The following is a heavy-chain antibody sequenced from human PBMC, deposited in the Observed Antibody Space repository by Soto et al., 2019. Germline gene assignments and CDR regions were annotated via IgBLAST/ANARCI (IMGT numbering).Heavy chain of an antibody. CDR2: IYYSGST. Sequence: QVQLQESAPGLVKPSETRSLTCTASGGSFSSNYWSWFRRPPGKGLEWIGYIYYSGSTNYNPSLKSRVTISVDRSKNQFSLKLSSVTAADTAVYYCARRYGGNFDYWGQGTLVTVSS. CDR3: ARRYGGNFDY. D-gene: IGHD1-26*01. CDR1: GGSFSSNY. J-gene: IGHJ4*02. V-gene: IGHV4-59*01.